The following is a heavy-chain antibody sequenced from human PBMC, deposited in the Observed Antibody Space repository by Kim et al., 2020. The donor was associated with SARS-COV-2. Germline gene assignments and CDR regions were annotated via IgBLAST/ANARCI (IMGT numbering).Heavy chain of an antibody. Sequence: ASVKVSCKASGYTFSIFWMHWVRQAPGQGLEWMGVINPGGTTTRYAPKFQGRVTMTRDTSTNTDYMELSSLISEDTAVYYCARDHSVESNSWWFDPSGQG. CDR3: ARDHSVESNSWWFDP. J-gene: IGHJ5*02. CDR1: GYTFSIFW. CDR2: INPGGTTT. V-gene: IGHV1-46*01. D-gene: IGHD2-21*01.